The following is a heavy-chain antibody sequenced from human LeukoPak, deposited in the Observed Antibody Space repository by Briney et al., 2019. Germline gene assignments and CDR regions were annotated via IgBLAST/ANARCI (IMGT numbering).Heavy chain of an antibody. V-gene: IGHV4-38-2*01. J-gene: IGHJ4*02. CDR1: GYSISSGYH. CDR3: ARLSLQRSLDY. CDR2: IYHSGST. Sequence: PSETLSLTCAVSGYSISSGYHWGWIRQPPGKGLEWIGSIYHSGSTYYNPSLKSRVTTSVDTAKNQFSLNLSSVTAADTAVYYCARLSLQRSLDYWGQGTLVTVSS. D-gene: IGHD5-24*01.